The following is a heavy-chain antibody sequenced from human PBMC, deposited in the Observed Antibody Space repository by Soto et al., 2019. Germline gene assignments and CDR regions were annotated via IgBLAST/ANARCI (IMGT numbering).Heavy chain of an antibody. CDR1: GYTFSSYG. CDR3: ARGPSGWEPTVGGY. D-gene: IGHD6-19*01. V-gene: IGHV1-18*01. J-gene: IGHJ4*02. CDR2: ISGYNGNT. Sequence: ASVKVSCKASGYTFSSYGISWVRQAPGQGLEWMGWISGYNGNTNYAQKLQGRVTMTIDTSTSTGYMELRSLRSDDTAVYYCARGPSGWEPTVGGYWGQGTLVTVS.